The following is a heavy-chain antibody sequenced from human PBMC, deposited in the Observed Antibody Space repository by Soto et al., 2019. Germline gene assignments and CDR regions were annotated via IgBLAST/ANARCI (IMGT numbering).Heavy chain of an antibody. CDR1: GYTFTSYA. CDR2: INAGNGNT. V-gene: IGHV1-3*01. J-gene: IGHJ4*02. CDR3: ARDPGYSYGYN. Sequence: QVQLVQSGAEVKKPGASVKVSCKASGYTFTSYAMHWVRQAPGQRLEWMGWINAGNGNTKYSQKLQGRVTITRDTSASTAYMELSSLRSEDTAVYYCARDPGYSYGYNGGQGTLSPSPQ. D-gene: IGHD5-18*01.